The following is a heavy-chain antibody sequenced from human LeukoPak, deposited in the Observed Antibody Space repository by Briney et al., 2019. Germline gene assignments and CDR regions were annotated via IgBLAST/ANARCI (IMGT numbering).Heavy chain of an antibody. V-gene: IGHV4-34*01. Sequence: PSETLSLTCAVYGGSFSGYYWSWIRQPPGKGLEWIGEINHSGSTNYNPSLKSRVTISVDTSKNQFSLKLSSVTAADTAVYFCARVLSSVEMTPIRAFDIWGQGTMVTVSS. J-gene: IGHJ3*02. CDR1: GGSFSGYY. CDR3: ARVLSSVEMTPIRAFDI. CDR2: INHSGST. D-gene: IGHD5-24*01.